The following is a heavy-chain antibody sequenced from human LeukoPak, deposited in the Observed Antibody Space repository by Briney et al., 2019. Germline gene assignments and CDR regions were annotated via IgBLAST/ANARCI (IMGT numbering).Heavy chain of an antibody. CDR3: ARGGSYSNFYYYYMDV. V-gene: IGHV1-69*05. D-gene: IGHD1-26*01. CDR1: GGTFSSYA. Sequence: SVKVSCKASGGTFSSYAISWVRQAPGQGLEWMGGIIPIFGTANYAEKFQGRVTITTDESTSTAYMELSSLRSEDTAVYYCARGGSYSNFYYYYMDVWGKGTTVTVSS. CDR2: IIPIFGTA. J-gene: IGHJ6*03.